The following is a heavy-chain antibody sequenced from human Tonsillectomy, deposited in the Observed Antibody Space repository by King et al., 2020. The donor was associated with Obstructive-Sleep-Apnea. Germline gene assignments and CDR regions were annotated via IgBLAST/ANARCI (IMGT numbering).Heavy chain of an antibody. J-gene: IGHJ4*02. D-gene: IGHD2-15*01. CDR2: FDPEDGET. V-gene: IGHV1-24*01. CDR1: GYSLTELS. Sequence: QLVQSGAGVKKPGASVKVSCKVSGYSLTELSIHWVRQAAGKGLEWMGGFDPEDGETVYAQKFQGRVTMTEDTSTDTAYMEMSSLRSEDTAVYYCATDVRGGRGTFIEVVNNNGGGFDYWGQGILVSVSS. CDR3: ATDVRGGRGTFIEVVNNNGGGFDY.